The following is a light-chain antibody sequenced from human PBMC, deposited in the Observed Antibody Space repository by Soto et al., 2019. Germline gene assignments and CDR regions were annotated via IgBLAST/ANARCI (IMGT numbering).Light chain of an antibody. CDR1: SSDVGGYNF. CDR3: SAYGSSSTLYV. V-gene: IGLV2-14*01. Sequence: QSALTQPASVSGSPGQSITISCTGTSSDVGGYNFVSWYQQNPGRAPKLMIYEVSNRPSGVSDRFSGSKSGNTASLTISGLQAEDEGDYYCSAYGSSSTLYVFGTGTKLTV. J-gene: IGLJ1*01. CDR2: EVS.